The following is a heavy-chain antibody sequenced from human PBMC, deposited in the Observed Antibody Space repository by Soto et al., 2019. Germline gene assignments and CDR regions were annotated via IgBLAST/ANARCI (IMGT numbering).Heavy chain of an antibody. V-gene: IGHV1-18*01. CDR1: GYIFTSFG. CDR3: ARDNSRLYFDY. D-gene: IGHD1-26*01. CDR2: ISAYNGNT. J-gene: IGHJ4*02. Sequence: VASVKVSCKASGYIFTSFGISRVRQAPGQGLEWMGWISAYNGNTNYAQNLQGRVTMTTDTSTSTAYMELRSLRSDDTAVYYCARDNSRLYFDYWGQGALVTVSS.